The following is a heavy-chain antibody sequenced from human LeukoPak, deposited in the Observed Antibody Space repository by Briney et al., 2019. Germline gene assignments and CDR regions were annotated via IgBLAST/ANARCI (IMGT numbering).Heavy chain of an antibody. J-gene: IGHJ6*02. CDR3: ARDKRTHYYYYYGMDV. Sequence: PGGSLRLSCAASGFTFSSYAMHWVRQAPGKGLEWVAVISYDGSNKYYADSVKGRFTISRDNSKNTLYLQMNSLRAEDTAVYYCARDKRTHYYYYYGMDVWGQGTTVTVSS. CDR2: ISYDGSNK. V-gene: IGHV3-30-3*01. D-gene: IGHD6-25*01. CDR1: GFTFSSYA.